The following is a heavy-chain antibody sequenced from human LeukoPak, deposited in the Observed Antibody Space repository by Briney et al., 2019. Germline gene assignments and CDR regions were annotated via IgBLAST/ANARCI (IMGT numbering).Heavy chain of an antibody. CDR1: GYTFTNYY. Sequence: ASVKVSCKASGYTFTNYYINWVRQAPGQGLEWAGWISAYNGKTNYAQRFQGRVTMTIDTSTTTAYMDLWSLTSDDTAMYYCAKGGSMVATIDYWGQGTLVTVSS. J-gene: IGHJ4*02. CDR2: ISAYNGKT. D-gene: IGHD2-15*01. CDR3: AKGGSMVATIDY. V-gene: IGHV1-18*01.